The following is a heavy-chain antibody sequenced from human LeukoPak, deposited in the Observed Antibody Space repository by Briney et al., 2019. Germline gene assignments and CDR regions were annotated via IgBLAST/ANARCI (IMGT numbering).Heavy chain of an antibody. J-gene: IGHJ3*02. CDR2: TYDEGNT. CDR1: GGSISGYY. V-gene: IGHV4-59*08. Sequence: PSETLSLTCAVYGGSISGYYWSWVRQSSGKGLEWIANTYDEGNTKKNPSLKSRVTISRDMSKNQVSLKLTSVTAADTAIYYCARHIGAWAFDIWGQGTMVTVSS. CDR3: ARHIGAWAFDI.